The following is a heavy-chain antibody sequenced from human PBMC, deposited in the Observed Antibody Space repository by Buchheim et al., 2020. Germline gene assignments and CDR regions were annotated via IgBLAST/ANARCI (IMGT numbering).Heavy chain of an antibody. D-gene: IGHD3-22*01. CDR3: ARGGYYYDSSGYYYLFDY. Sequence: QVQLQESGPGLVKPSQTLSLTCTVSGGSISSGDYYWSWIRQPPGKGLEWIGYIYYSGSTYFHPSLQSRVTISIDPSKNQFSLKLSSVTAADTAVYYCARGGYYYDSSGYYYLFDYWGQGTL. J-gene: IGHJ4*02. V-gene: IGHV4-30-4*01. CDR1: GGSISSGDYY. CDR2: IYYSGST.